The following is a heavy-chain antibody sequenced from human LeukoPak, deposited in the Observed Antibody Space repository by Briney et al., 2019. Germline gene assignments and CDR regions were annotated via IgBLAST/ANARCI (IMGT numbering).Heavy chain of an antibody. V-gene: IGHV4-59*01. CDR3: ARDRITGDLDL. J-gene: IGHJ4*02. CDR2: IYYSGDT. D-gene: IGHD3-10*01. CDR1: LGSLISYY. Sequence: SETLSLTCTVSLGSLISYYWSWIRQPPGKGLEWIGYIYYSGDTSYNPSLKSRVTISVDTSKNQFSLKLSSVTAADTAVYYCARDRITGDLDLWGQGTLVTVSS.